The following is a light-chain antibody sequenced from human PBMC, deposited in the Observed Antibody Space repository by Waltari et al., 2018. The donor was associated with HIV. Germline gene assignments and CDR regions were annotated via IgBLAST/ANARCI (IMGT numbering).Light chain of an antibody. CDR2: DDN. Sequence: QSVSTQPPSVSAAPGQKVTISCSGSSSNIGSNFVSWYQQLPGTAPKLLIYDDNKRPSGIADQFSGSKSGTSATLGITGLQTGDEAEYYCGTRDTSLSAVVFGGGTKLTVL. CDR3: GTRDTSLSAVV. CDR1: SSNIGSNF. J-gene: IGLJ2*01. V-gene: IGLV1-51*01.